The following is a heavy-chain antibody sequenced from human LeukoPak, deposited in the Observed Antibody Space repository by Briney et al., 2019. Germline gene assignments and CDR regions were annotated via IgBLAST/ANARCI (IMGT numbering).Heavy chain of an antibody. V-gene: IGHV3-30*04. CDR3: AKGGGGYNPDY. D-gene: IGHD5-24*01. CDR2: ISYDGSNK. Sequence: GGSLRLSCAASGFTFSSYAMHWVRQAPGKGLEWVAVISYDGSNKYYADSVKGRFTISRDNSKNTLYLQMNSLRAEDTAVYYCAKGGGGYNPDYWGQGTLVTVSS. J-gene: IGHJ4*02. CDR1: GFTFSSYA.